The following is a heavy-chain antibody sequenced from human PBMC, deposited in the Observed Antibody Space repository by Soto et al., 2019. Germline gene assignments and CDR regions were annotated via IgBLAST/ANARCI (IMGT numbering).Heavy chain of an antibody. CDR1: GFTISSYA. CDR3: AKEFGIVGGTRFDY. CDR2: ISGSGGST. D-gene: IGHD1-26*01. Sequence: PGGSLRISCAASGFTISSYAMSCVRQSPGKGLEWVSAISGSGGSTYYADSVKGRFTIPRDTTKNTLYLQMNSLRAEDTAVYYCAKEFGIVGGTRFDYWGKGT. V-gene: IGHV3-23*01. J-gene: IGHJ4*02.